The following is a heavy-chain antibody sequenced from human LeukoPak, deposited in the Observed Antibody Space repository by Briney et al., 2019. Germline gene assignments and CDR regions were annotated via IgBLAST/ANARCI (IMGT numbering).Heavy chain of an antibody. CDR1: GFTFGSYG. D-gene: IGHD5-18*01. V-gene: IGHV3-30*02. Sequence: GGSLRLSCAASGFTFGSYGMHWVRQAPGKGLEWVAFIRYDGSNKYYADSVKGRFTISRDNSKNTLYLQMNSLRAEDTAVYYCAKERKRGYSYGEDYFDYWGQGTLVTVSS. CDR2: IRYDGSNK. CDR3: AKERKRGYSYGEDYFDY. J-gene: IGHJ4*02.